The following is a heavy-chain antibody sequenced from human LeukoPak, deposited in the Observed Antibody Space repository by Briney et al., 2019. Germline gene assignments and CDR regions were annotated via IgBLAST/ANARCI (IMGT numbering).Heavy chain of an antibody. J-gene: IGHJ5*02. CDR3: ARDVCSSTSCYGPNWFDP. Sequence: PGRSLRLSCAASGFTFYSYGMHRHPPAPGKELEGVVVISYDRSNKYYADSVKGPFTISRDNSKNTLYLQMNSLRAEDTAVYYCARDVCSSTSCYGPNWFDPWGQGTLVTVSS. V-gene: IGHV3-30*03. CDR2: ISYDRSNK. CDR1: GFTFYSYG. D-gene: IGHD2-2*01.